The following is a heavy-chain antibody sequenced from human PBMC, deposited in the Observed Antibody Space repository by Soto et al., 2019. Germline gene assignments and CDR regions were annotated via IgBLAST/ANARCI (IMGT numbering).Heavy chain of an antibody. CDR3: ARDPRSYCSSTSCYTGWFDP. CDR1: GFTFSSYG. Sequence: GGSLRLSCAASGFTFSSYGMHWVRQAPCKGLEWVAVIWYDGSNKYYADSVKGRFTISRDNSKNTLYLQMNSLRAEDTAVYYCARDPRSYCSSTSCYTGWFDPWGQGTLVTVSS. D-gene: IGHD2-2*02. CDR2: IWYDGSNK. V-gene: IGHV3-33*01. J-gene: IGHJ5*02.